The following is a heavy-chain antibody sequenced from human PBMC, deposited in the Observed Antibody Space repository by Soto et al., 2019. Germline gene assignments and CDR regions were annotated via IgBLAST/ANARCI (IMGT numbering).Heavy chain of an antibody. Sequence: EVQLVETGGGLIQPGGSLRLSCAASGFTVSSNYMSWVRQAPGKGLEWVSVIYSGGSTYYADSVKGRFTISRDNSKNTLYLQMNSLRAEDTAVYYCARSSRYYYDSSGYQPTRDAFDIWGQGTMVTVSS. V-gene: IGHV3-53*02. CDR1: GFTVSSNY. D-gene: IGHD3-22*01. CDR3: ARSSRYYYDSSGYQPTRDAFDI. CDR2: IYSGGST. J-gene: IGHJ3*02.